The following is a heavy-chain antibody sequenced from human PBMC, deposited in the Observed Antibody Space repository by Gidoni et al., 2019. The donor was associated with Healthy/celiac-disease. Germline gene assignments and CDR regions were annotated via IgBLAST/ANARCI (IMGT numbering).Heavy chain of an antibody. Sequence: QLQLQEAGPGLVKPSETLSLTCTVSGGPISSSSYYCGWIRQPPGKGLEWIGSIYYSGSTYYNPSLKSRVTISVDTSKNQFSLKLSSVTAADTAVYYCARQGYYDSRGLDYWGQGTLVTVSS. CDR2: IYYSGST. CDR1: GGPISSSSYY. D-gene: IGHD3-22*01. CDR3: ARQGYYDSRGLDY. V-gene: IGHV4-39*01. J-gene: IGHJ4*02.